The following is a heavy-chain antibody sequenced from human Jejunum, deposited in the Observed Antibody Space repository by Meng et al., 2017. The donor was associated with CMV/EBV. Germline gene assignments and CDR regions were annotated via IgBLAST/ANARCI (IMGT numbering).Heavy chain of an antibody. CDR1: GFTVTNYA. CDR2: VRASGETS. D-gene: IGHD3-10*01. V-gene: IGHV3-23*01. Sequence: LRLSWTALGFTVTNYAMGGGRQDPGKGLEWVSTVRASGETSYYADYVKGRFAIFRDNSKNTLYLEMNSLRAEDTAIYYCATSYGPGGYWGHGTLVTVSS. J-gene: IGHJ4*01. CDR3: ATSYGPGGY.